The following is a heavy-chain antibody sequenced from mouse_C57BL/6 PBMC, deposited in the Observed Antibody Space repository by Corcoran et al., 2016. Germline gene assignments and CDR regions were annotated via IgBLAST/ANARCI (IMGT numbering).Heavy chain of an antibody. V-gene: IGHV1-80*01. Sequence: QVQLQQSGAELVKPGASVKISCKASGYAFSSYWMNGVKQRPGKGLEWIGQIYTGDGDTNYNGKFKGKATLTADKSSSTADMQLSSLTSEDSAVDFCARVGLYAMDYWGQGTSVTVSS. CDR1: GYAFSSYW. CDR2: IYTGDGDT. D-gene: IGHD4-1*01. CDR3: ARVGLYAMDY. J-gene: IGHJ4*01.